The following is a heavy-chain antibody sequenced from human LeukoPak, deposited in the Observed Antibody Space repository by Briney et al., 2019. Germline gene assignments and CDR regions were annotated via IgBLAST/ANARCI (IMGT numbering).Heavy chain of an antibody. CDR1: GFTFSSYA. Sequence: PGGSLRLSCAASGFTFSSYAMHWVRQAPGKGLEWVAVISYDGSNKYYADSVKGRFTISRDNSKNTLYLQMNSLRAEDTAVYYCAKEVDQWIQLWSPRAFDIWGQGTMVTVSS. CDR2: ISYDGSNK. D-gene: IGHD5-18*01. V-gene: IGHV3-30*04. J-gene: IGHJ3*02. CDR3: AKEVDQWIQLWSPRAFDI.